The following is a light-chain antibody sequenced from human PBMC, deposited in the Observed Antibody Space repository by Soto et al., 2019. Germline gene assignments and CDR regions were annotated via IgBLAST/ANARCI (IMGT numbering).Light chain of an antibody. V-gene: IGKV3-20*01. CDR1: QSLKQNY. CDR2: DAS. Sequence: EIVLTQSPGTLSSSPGERATLSCRASQSLKQNYLAWYQQKPGQAPRLLIHDASSRATGIPDRFSGSGSGTDFTLTISRLEPEDFAVYYCQQYNDSPLTFGGGTKVEMK. J-gene: IGKJ4*01. CDR3: QQYNDSPLT.